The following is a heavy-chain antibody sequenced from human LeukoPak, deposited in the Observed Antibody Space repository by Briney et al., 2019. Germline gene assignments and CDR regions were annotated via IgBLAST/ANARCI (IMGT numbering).Heavy chain of an antibody. D-gene: IGHD3-16*01. V-gene: IGHV3-11*04. J-gene: IGHJ4*02. CDR1: GFTFSDYY. CDR3: ARGYRDYVWGSHDY. CDR2: ISGGSATI. Sequence: PGGSLRLSCAASGFTFSDYYMNWIRQAPGKGLEWIGYISGGSATINFADSLKGRFTISRDNAKNSLYLQMNSLRAEDTAVYYCARGYRDYVWGSHDYWGQGTLVTVSS.